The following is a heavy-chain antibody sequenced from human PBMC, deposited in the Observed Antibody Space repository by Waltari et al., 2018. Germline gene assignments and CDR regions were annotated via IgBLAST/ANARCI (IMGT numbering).Heavy chain of an antibody. CDR2: RRYDGSNA. V-gene: IGHV3-30*02. CDR3: AKDGSFVVVPEAMFDYYMDV. D-gene: IGHD2-2*01. Sequence: QMQLVESGGGVVQPGGSLRLTCAASGFTFSSYGMHWVRQAPGKGLEGGAFRRYDGSNAYYADSVKGRFTISRDNSKNTLSLHMNSLRPEDTAVYYCAKDGSFVVVPEAMFDYYMDVWGKGTTVSVSS. CDR1: GFTFSSYG. J-gene: IGHJ6*03.